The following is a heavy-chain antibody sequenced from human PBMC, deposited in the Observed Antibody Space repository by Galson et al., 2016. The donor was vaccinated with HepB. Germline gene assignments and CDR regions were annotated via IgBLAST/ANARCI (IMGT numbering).Heavy chain of an antibody. CDR2: IRYDASKT. V-gene: IGHV3-30*02. CDR3: AKDSSYCIGDSCHSDHYYYGMDV. D-gene: IGHD2-15*01. CDR1: GIPFSNYA. J-gene: IGHJ6*02. Sequence: SLRLSCAASGIPFSNYAMHWVRQAPGKGLEWVAGIRYDASKTYYADSVKGRFTISRDNSKSTVYLQMNSLKVEDTAVYFCAKDSSYCIGDSCHSDHYYYGMDVWGQGITVTVSS.